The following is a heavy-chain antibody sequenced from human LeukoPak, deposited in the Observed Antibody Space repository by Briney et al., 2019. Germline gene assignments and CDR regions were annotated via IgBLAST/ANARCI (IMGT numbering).Heavy chain of an antibody. Sequence: GESLKISCKGSGYSFTSYWIGWVRQMPGKGLEWMGIIYPGDSDTRYSPSFQGQVTISADKSISTAYLQWSSLKASDTAMYYCARRIYHYGSGSYSPFDYWGQGTLVTVSS. V-gene: IGHV5-51*01. D-gene: IGHD3-10*01. CDR1: GYSFTSYW. J-gene: IGHJ4*02. CDR2: IYPGDSDT. CDR3: ARRIYHYGSGSYSPFDY.